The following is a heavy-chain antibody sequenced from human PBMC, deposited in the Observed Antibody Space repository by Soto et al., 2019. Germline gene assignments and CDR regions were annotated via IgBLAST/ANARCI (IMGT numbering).Heavy chain of an antibody. D-gene: IGHD5-18*01. J-gene: IGHJ4*02. CDR3: ARTGLDTAMVTVFDY. Sequence: PGGSLRLSCAASGFTFSSFHMNWVRQAPGRGLEWVAYITSSSDTIYYSDSVKGRFTISRDNSKNTLYLQMGSLRAEDMAVYYCARTGLDTAMVTVFDYWGQGTLVTSPQ. CDR1: GFTFSSFH. CDR2: ITSSSDTI. V-gene: IGHV3-48*01.